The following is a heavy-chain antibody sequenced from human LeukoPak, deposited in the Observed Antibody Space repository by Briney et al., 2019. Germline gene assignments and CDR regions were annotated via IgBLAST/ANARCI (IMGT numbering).Heavy chain of an antibody. CDR2: MSPNSGNT. CDR1: GDTFTSYD. J-gene: IGHJ2*01. D-gene: IGHD1-14*01. Sequence: ASVKVSCKASGDTFTSYDINWVRQATGQGLEWMGWMSPNSGNTGYAQKFQGRVTMTRDTSISTAYMELNSLRSEDTAVYYCTSGPPEWGFDLWGRGTLVTVSS. CDR3: TSGPPEWGFDL. V-gene: IGHV1-8*01.